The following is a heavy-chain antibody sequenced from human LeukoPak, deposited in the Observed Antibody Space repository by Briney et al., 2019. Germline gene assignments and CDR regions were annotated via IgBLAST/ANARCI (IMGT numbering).Heavy chain of an antibody. CDR2: INHSGST. J-gene: IGHJ3*02. CDR3: ARGRYPDAFDI. V-gene: IGHV4-34*01. Sequence: SETLSLTCAVYGGSFSGYYWSWIRQPPGKGLEWIGEINHSGSTNYNPSLKSRVTISVDTSRNQFSLKLSSVTAADTAVYYCARGRYPDAFDIWGQGTMVTVSS. CDR1: GGSFSGYY. D-gene: IGHD1-1*01.